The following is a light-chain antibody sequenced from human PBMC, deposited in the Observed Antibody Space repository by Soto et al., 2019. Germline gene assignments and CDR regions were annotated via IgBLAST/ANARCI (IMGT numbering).Light chain of an antibody. CDR2: DVS. CDR1: RSDVGCYNY. Sequence: QSALTQPASVSGSPGQSITISCTGTRSDVGCYNYVSWYQQHPGKAPKLMIFDVSNRPSGISNRFSGSKSGNTASLTISGLQAEDEADYYCSSYTTSSTVVFGGGTQLT. V-gene: IGLV2-14*01. CDR3: SSYTTSSTVV. J-gene: IGLJ7*01.